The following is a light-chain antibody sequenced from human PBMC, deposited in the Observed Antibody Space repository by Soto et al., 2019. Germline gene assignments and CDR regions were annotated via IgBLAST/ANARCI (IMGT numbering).Light chain of an antibody. V-gene: IGLV2-14*01. CDR1: STDVGGYSF. J-gene: IGLJ2*01. CDR2: DVS. CDR3: SSYTSSSTPPGV. Sequence: QSALTQPASVSGSPGQSITISCTGTSTDVGGYSFVSWYQQHPGKAPKLMIYDVSNRPSGVSNRFSGSKSGNTASLTISGLQAEDEADYYCSSYTSSSTPPGVFGGGTKVTVL.